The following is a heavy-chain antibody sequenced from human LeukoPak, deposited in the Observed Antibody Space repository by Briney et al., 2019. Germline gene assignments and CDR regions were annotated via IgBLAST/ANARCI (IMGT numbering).Heavy chain of an antibody. J-gene: IGHJ5*02. CDR3: ASIPTYDSSWRFDP. D-gene: IGHD6-13*01. CDR2: ISSSSGYI. CDR1: GFTFSSYS. V-gene: IGHV3-21*01. Sequence: GSLGLSCAASGFTFSSYSMNWVRQAPGKGLEWVSSISSSSGYIYYADSVKGRFTISRDNAKNSLYLQMNSLRAEDTAVYYCASIPTYDSSWRFDPWGQGTLVTVSS.